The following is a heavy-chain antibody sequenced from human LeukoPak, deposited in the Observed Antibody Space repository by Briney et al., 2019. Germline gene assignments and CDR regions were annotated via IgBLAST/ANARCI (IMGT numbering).Heavy chain of an antibody. Sequence: GRSLRLSCAASGFTFSSYGMHWVRQAPGKGLEWVAVISYDGSNKYYADSVKGRFTISRDNSKNTLYLQMNSLRAEDTAVYYCAKEARNFDWLINYYGMDVWGKGTTVTVSS. D-gene: IGHD3-9*01. CDR3: AKEARNFDWLINYYGMDV. V-gene: IGHV3-30*18. J-gene: IGHJ6*04. CDR2: ISYDGSNK. CDR1: GFTFSSYG.